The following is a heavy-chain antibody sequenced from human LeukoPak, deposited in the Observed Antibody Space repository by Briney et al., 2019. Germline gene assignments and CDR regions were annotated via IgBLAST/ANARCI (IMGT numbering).Heavy chain of an antibody. CDR2: ISSSSSYI. Sequence: GGSLRLSCAASGFTFSSYSMNWVRQAPGKGLEWVSSISSSSSYIYYADSVKGRFTISRDNAKNSLYLQMNSLRAEDTAVYYCARAGNYYDSSGLYYFDYWGQGTLVTVSS. J-gene: IGHJ4*02. CDR3: ARAGNYYDSSGLYYFDY. D-gene: IGHD3-22*01. V-gene: IGHV3-21*01. CDR1: GFTFSSYS.